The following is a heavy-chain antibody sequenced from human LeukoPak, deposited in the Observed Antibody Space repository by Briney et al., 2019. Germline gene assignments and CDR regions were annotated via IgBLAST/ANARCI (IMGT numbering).Heavy chain of an antibody. CDR3: AKVVDAWGVRLGELSL. V-gene: IGHV3-23*01. CDR1: GFTFSSYA. D-gene: IGHD3-16*02. CDR2: ISGSGGST. J-gene: IGHJ4*02. Sequence: GGSPRLSCAASGFTFSSYAMSWVRQAPGKGLEWVSAISGSGGSTYYADSVKGRFTISRDNSKNTLYLQMNSLRAEDTAVYYCAKVVDAWGVRLGELSLWGQGTLVTVSS.